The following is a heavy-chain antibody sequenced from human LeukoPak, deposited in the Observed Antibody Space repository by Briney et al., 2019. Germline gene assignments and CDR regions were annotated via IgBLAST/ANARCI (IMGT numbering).Heavy chain of an antibody. CDR2: IYYSGST. V-gene: IGHV4-31*03. Sequence: SETLSLTCTVSGGSISSGGYYWSWIRQPPGKGLEWIGYIYYSGSTYYNPSLKSRVTISVDTSKNQFSLKLSSVTAADTAVYYCARGGGPAAIARKNAFDIWGQGTMVTVSS. J-gene: IGHJ3*02. D-gene: IGHD2-2*01. CDR1: GGSISSGGYY. CDR3: ARGGGPAAIARKNAFDI.